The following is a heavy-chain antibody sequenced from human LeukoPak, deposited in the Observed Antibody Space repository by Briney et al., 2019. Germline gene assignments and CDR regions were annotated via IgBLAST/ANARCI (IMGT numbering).Heavy chain of an antibody. V-gene: IGHV3-48*02. J-gene: IGHJ2*01. CDR2: ISTSSTTI. Sequence: GGSLRLSCAASGFTFSTYSVNWVRQAPGKGLEWISHISTSSTTIYYADSVKAQFTVSRDNAKSSLYLQMSSLGDEDTAIYYCTRDAGYGDAVRWYFDLWGRGTLVTVSS. D-gene: IGHD4-17*01. CDR3: TRDAGYGDAVRWYFDL. CDR1: GFTFSTYS.